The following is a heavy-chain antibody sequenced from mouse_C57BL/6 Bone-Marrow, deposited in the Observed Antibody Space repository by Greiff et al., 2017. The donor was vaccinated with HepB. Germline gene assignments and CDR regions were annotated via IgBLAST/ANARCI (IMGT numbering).Heavy chain of an antibody. CDR2: IYPRDGST. J-gene: IGHJ2*01. V-gene: IGHV1-78*01. Sequence: VQGVESDAELVKPGASVKISCKVSGYTFTDHTIHWMKQRPEQGLEWIGYIYPRDGSTKYNEKFKGKATLTADKSSSTAYMQLNSLTSEDSAVYFCATNWDPVEYYFDYWGQGTTLTVSS. CDR1: GYTFTDHT. D-gene: IGHD4-1*01. CDR3: ATNWDPVEYYFDY.